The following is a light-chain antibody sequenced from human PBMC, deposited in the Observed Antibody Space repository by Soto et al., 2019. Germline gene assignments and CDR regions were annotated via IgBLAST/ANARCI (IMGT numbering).Light chain of an antibody. J-gene: IGKJ4*01. CDR3: QQYDKWPLT. CDR1: QIVSSTY. Sequence: EIVLTQSPGTLSLSPGERATLSCRASQIVSSTYLAWFQQKPGQAPRLLIYGASTRATGIPDRFSGSGSGADFTLTISSLQSEDFAVYYCQQYDKWPLTFGGGTKVDIK. V-gene: IGKV3-20*01. CDR2: GAS.